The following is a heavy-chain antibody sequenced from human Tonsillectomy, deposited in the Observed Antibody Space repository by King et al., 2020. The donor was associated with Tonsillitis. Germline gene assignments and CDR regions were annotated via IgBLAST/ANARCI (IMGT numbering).Heavy chain of an antibody. CDR1: GVFVIRDGHY. CDR3: ARYEGGVFDP. V-gene: IGHV4-61*03. Sequence: QLQESGPGLVKPSHALSLTCVFSGVFVIRDGHYWSWVRQHPWKGLEWMGFIHHNANLNNPSPYYNPSLKRRLTIAIDTSRNHFSLKLNSVTAADAAVYFCARYEGGVFDPWGQGTLVAVSS. J-gene: IGHJ5*02. CDR2: IHHNANLNNPSP. D-gene: IGHD2-15*01.